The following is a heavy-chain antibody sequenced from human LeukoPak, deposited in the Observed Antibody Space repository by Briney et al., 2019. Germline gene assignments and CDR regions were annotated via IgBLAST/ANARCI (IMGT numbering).Heavy chain of an antibody. D-gene: IGHD2-21*02. CDR1: GFTFSSYA. V-gene: IGHV3-23*01. Sequence: GGSLRLSCAASGFTFSSYAMSWVRQAPGKGLEWVSAISGSGGSTYYADSVKGRFTISRDNSKNTLYLQMNSLRAEDTAVYYCAKDLTAYCGGDCYSGRYFDYWGQGTLVTVSS. CDR2: ISGSGGST. J-gene: IGHJ4*02. CDR3: AKDLTAYCGGDCYSGRYFDY.